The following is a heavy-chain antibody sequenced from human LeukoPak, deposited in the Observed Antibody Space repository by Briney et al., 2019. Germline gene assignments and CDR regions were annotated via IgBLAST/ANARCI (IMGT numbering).Heavy chain of an antibody. CDR3: ARDPGVGLRYFDY. J-gene: IGHJ4*02. D-gene: IGHD5-12*01. CDR2: INPSGGST. Sequence: ASVKVSCKASGYTFTSYYMHWVRQAPGQGLEWMGIINPSGGSTNYAQKLQGRVTMTTDTSTSTAYMEVRNLRSDDTAVYYCARDPGVGLRYFDYWGQGTLVTVSS. V-gene: IGHV1-46*01. CDR1: GYTFTSYY.